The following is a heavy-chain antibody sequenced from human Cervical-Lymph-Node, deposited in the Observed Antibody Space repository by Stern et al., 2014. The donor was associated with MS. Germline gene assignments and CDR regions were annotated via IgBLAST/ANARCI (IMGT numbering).Heavy chain of an antibody. CDR2: IKNDGSEK. J-gene: IGHJ5*02. CDR1: GFTFSNYW. Sequence: EVQLEESGGGLVQPGESLRLSCAVSGFTFSNYWMTWVRQAPGKGLEWVASIKNDGSEKSYVASVKGRFTISRDNAKNSLYLQMNSLRAEDTAVYYCARAVRELGTWGQGTLVTVSS. CDR3: ARAVRELGT. D-gene: IGHD1-7*01. V-gene: IGHV3-7*01.